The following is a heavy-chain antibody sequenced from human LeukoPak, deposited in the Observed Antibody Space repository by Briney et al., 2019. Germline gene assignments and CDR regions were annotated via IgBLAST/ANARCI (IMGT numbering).Heavy chain of an antibody. V-gene: IGHV4-59*08. J-gene: IGHJ4*02. CDR1: GGSINTYY. D-gene: IGHD4-17*01. CDR2: IYYSGNT. CDR3: ARRGDYVGLDY. Sequence: SEALSLTRTVSGGSINTYYGSWIRQAPGKGLEWIGHIYYSGNTNYNPPLNSRVTISVDTSKNQFSLRLSFVTAADTAVYYCARRGDYVGLDYWGQGILVTVSS.